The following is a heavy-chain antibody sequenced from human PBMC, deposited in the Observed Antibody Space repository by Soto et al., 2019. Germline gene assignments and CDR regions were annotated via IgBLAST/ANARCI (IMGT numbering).Heavy chain of an antibody. D-gene: IGHD6-19*01. J-gene: IGHJ4*02. CDR3: ASAAVTGTAGLDF. Sequence: RASVKVSCKASGYTFSGFYMHWVRQAPGQGLEWMGWINPNSGGTKSAEKFQGRVTMTRDTSISTAYMELSRLTSDDTAVCYCASAAVTGTAGLDFWGQGTQVTVSS. CDR2: INPNSGGT. CDR1: GYTFSGFY. V-gene: IGHV1-2*02.